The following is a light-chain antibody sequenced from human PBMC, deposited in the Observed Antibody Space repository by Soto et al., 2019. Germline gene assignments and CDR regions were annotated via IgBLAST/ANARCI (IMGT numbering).Light chain of an antibody. CDR2: YDN. Sequence: QAVVTQPPSASGTPGQRVTISCSGSNSNIGSNTVNWYQQLPGTAPKLLIYYDNLRPSGVPDRISGSKSGTSASLAISGLQSDDEADYYCAAWDDRLNGGVFGTGTKLTVL. CDR1: NSNIGSNT. J-gene: IGLJ1*01. V-gene: IGLV1-44*01. CDR3: AAWDDRLNGGV.